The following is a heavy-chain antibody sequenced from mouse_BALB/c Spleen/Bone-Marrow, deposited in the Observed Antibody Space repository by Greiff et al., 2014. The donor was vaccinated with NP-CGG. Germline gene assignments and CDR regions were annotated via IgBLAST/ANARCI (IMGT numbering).Heavy chain of an antibody. Sequence: QVQLQQPGAELVKPGASVKLSCKASGYTFTSYWMHWVKQRPGQGLEWIGEINPSNGRTNYNEKFKSKATLTVDKSPSTAYMRLSSLTSEDSAVYYCARYATATYWFAYWGQGALVTVSA. V-gene: IGHV1S81*02. CDR1: GYTFTSYW. CDR3: ARYATATYWFAY. D-gene: IGHD1-2*01. J-gene: IGHJ3*01. CDR2: INPSNGRT.